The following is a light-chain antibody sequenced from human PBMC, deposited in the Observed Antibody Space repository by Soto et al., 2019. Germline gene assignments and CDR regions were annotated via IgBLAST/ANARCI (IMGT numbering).Light chain of an antibody. J-gene: IGKJ1*01. CDR1: QSVDSTY. CDR3: QYYDSFRT. V-gene: IGKV3-20*01. Sequence: EIVLTQSPGTLPLSPGERATLSCRASQSVDSTYLTWYQQKPGQAPRLLIYGASGRATGVPDRFSGSGSGTDFTLTISRLEPEDFAVYFCQYYDSFRTFGQGTKVDLK. CDR2: GAS.